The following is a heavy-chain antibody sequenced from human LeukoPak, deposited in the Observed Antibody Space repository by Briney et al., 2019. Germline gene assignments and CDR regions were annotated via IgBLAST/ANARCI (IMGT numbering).Heavy chain of an antibody. Sequence: ASVKVSCKASGYTFTGYYMHWVRHAPGQGLEWMGWINPNSGGTNYAQKFQGRVTMTRDTSISTAYMELTRLRSDDTAVYYCARDGNCNLNPYYYYYYMDVWGKGPTVTVSS. V-gene: IGHV1-2*02. CDR3: ARDGNCNLNPYYYYYYMDV. CDR1: GYTFTGYY. D-gene: IGHD1-1*01. CDR2: INPNSGGT. J-gene: IGHJ6*03.